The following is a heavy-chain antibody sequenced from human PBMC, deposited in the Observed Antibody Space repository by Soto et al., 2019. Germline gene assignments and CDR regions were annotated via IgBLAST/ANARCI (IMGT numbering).Heavy chain of an antibody. CDR3: ASSIAVAMNAFDI. J-gene: IGHJ3*02. CDR1: GGSISSYY. D-gene: IGHD6-19*01. V-gene: IGHV4-59*01. CDR2: IYYSGST. Sequence: PSETLSLTYTVSGGSISSYYWSWIRQPPGKGLEWIGYIYYSGSTNYNPSLKSRVTISVDTSKNQFSLKLSSVTAADTAVYYCASSIAVAMNAFDIWGQGTMVTVSS.